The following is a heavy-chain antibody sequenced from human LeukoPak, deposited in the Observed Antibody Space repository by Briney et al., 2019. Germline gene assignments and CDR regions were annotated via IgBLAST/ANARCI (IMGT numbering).Heavy chain of an antibody. J-gene: IGHJ4*02. CDR2: IKEDGSEK. CDR1: GFTLGNFW. V-gene: IGHV3-7*01. CDR3: ARGLSRPRGYALY. D-gene: IGHD3-16*01. Sequence: GGSLRLSCAASGFTLGNFWMSWLRLAPGKGPEWVANIKEDGSEKYYVESVKGRFTISRDNAKNALYLQTNSLRVEDTAMYYCARGLSRPRGYALYWGQGTLVTVSS.